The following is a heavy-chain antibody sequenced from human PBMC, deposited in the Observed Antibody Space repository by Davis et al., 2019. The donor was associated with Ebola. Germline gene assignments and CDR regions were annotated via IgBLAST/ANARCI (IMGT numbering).Heavy chain of an antibody. CDR1: GFTFSGYA. Sequence: WGSLSLSCVVSGFTFSGYAMHWVRQAPGKGLEWVAVISYDGSNKYYADSVKGRFTISRDNSQNTLSLQMNSLRAEDTAVYYCAEIYWVGYGMDVWGQGTTVTVSS. D-gene: IGHD2-8*02. CDR3: AEIYWVGYGMDV. J-gene: IGHJ6*02. CDR2: ISYDGSNK. V-gene: IGHV3-30*01.